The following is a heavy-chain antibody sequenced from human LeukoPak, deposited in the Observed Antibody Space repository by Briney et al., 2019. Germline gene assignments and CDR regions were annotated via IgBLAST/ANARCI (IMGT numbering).Heavy chain of an antibody. J-gene: IGHJ5*02. CDR3: ARGSYDFWSGFGGTNWFDP. Sequence: SETLSLTCTVSGGSISTYYWSWIRQPPGKGLEWIGYIYYRGSTNYNPSLKSRVTISVDTSKNQFSLKLSSVTAADTAVYYCARGSYDFWSGFGGTNWFDPWGQGTLVTVSS. CDR2: IYYRGST. CDR1: GGSISTYY. V-gene: IGHV4-59*08. D-gene: IGHD3-3*01.